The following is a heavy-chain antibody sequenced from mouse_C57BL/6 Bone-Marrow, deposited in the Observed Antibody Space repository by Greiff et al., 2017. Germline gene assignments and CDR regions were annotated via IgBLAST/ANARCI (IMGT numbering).Heavy chain of an antibody. V-gene: IGHV1-75*01. CDR1: GYTFTDYY. D-gene: IGHD2-4*01. CDR3: ARYDYGPYYFDY. CDR2: IFPGSGST. Sequence: VKLQESGPELVKPGASVKISCKASGYTFTDYYINWVKQRPGQGLEWIGWIFPGSGSTYYNEQFNGKATLNVDKSSSTAYMLLSSLTSEDSAVYFCARYDYGPYYFDYWGQGTTLTVSS. J-gene: IGHJ2*01.